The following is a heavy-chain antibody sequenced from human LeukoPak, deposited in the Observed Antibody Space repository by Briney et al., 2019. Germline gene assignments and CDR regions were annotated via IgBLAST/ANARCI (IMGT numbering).Heavy chain of an antibody. D-gene: IGHD3-10*01. CDR1: GFSFSSYE. CDR3: VGDKEGRGLTNLDY. CDR2: IHNSGNYI. V-gene: IGHV3-48*03. J-gene: IGHJ4*02. Sequence: GGSLRLSCVASGFSFSSYEMNWVRQAPGKGLEWVSYIHNSGNYIYYADSVKGRFTISRDNAKNSLYLQMNSLRAEDTAVYFWVGDKEGRGLTNLDYWGQGTLVTVSS.